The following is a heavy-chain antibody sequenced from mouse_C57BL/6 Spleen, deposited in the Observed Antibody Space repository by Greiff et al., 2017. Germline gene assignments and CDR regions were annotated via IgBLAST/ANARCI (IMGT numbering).Heavy chain of an antibody. D-gene: IGHD2-5*01. CDR1: GYTFTSYW. V-gene: IGHV1-53*01. Sequence: VQLQQSGTELVKPGASVKLSCKASGYTFTSYWMHWVKQRPGQGLEWIGNINPSNGGTNYNEKFKSKATLTVDKSSSTAYMQLSSLTSEDSAVYYCARSESNYWYFDVWGTGTTVTVSS. CDR2: INPSNGGT. J-gene: IGHJ1*03. CDR3: ARSESNYWYFDV.